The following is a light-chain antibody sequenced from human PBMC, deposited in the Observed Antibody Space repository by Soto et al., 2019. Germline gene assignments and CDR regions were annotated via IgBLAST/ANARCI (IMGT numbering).Light chain of an antibody. CDR2: GNS. CDR3: QSYDSSLSGSYV. CDR1: SSNIGAVYD. V-gene: IGLV1-40*01. J-gene: IGLJ1*01. Sequence: QSALTQPPSVYGSPGRSVTISCTLISSNIGAVYDVHWYQQLPGTAPKLLSYGNSNRPSGVPDRFSGSKSGTSASLAITGLQAEDEADYYCQSYDSSLSGSYVFGTGTKVTVL.